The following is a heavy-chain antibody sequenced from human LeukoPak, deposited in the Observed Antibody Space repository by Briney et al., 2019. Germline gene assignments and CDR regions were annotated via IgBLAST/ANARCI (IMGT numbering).Heavy chain of an antibody. Sequence: GASVKVSCKASGYTFTSYAMNWVRQATGQGLEWMGWMNPNNYNTGYAQKFQGRVTITRDTSISTAYMELSSLRSEDTAVYYCAKGIWSGDFSRKEGPHTEKRWYYYMDVWGKGTTVTV. CDR2: MNPNNYNT. D-gene: IGHD3-3*01. CDR3: AKGIWSGDFSRKEGPHTEKRWYYYMDV. J-gene: IGHJ6*03. CDR1: GYTFTSYA. V-gene: IGHV1-8*03.